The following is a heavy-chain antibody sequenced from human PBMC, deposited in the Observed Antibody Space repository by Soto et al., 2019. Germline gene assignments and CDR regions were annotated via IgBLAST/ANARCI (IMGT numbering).Heavy chain of an antibody. CDR1: GFTFNSYS. V-gene: IGHV3-48*01. J-gene: IGHJ4*02. D-gene: IGHD2-2*01. CDR3: ASSTSPDAY. CDR2: INSGSTSV. Sequence: EVQLVESGGGLVQPGGSLRLSCVASGFTFNSYSMNWVRQAPGKGLEWISYINSGSTSVFYADSVKGRFTISRDNAKNSLYLQMNSLRAEDTAVYYSASSTSPDAYWGQGTLVTVSS.